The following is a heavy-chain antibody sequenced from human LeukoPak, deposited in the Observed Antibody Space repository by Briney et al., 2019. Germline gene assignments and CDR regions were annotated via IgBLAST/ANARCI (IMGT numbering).Heavy chain of an antibody. CDR3: AREIFVSGSYPDY. Sequence: PGGSLRLSSAASGFRFSTYAMHWVRQAPGQGLEWVALIWHDASHKFYTDSVKGRFTISRDNSKNTVYLQMNSLGGEDTAVYYCAREIFVSGSYPDYWGQGTLVTVSS. CDR1: GFRFSTYA. V-gene: IGHV3-33*01. J-gene: IGHJ4*02. CDR2: IWHDASHK. D-gene: IGHD3-16*02.